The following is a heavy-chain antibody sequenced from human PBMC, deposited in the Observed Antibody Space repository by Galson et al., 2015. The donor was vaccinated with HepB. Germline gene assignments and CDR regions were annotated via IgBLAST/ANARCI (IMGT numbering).Heavy chain of an antibody. D-gene: IGHD4-17*01. V-gene: IGHV2-70*11. CDR2: IDWDDDK. CDR1: GFSLNSSSMC. Sequence: LVKPTQTLTLTCNFSGFSLNSSSMCVSWIRQPPGKALEWLARIDWDDDKYYSTSLRTRLTISKDTSKNQVVLTMTNMDPVDTATYYCARGTTVATHSLDHWGQGTLVTVSS. J-gene: IGHJ4*02. CDR3: ARGTTVATHSLDH.